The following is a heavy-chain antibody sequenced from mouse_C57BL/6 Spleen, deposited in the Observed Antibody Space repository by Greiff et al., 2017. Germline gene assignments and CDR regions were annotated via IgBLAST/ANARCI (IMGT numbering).Heavy chain of an antibody. J-gene: IGHJ1*03. D-gene: IGHD1-1*01. Sequence: QVQLQQPGAELVKPGASVKLSCKASGYTFTSYWMQWVKQRPGQGLEWIGEIDPSDSYTNYNQKFKGKATLTVATSSSTAYMQLSSLTSEDSAVYYCARNYGSSHHWYFDVWGTGTTVTVSS. CDR3: ARNYGSSHHWYFDV. CDR1: GYTFTSYW. CDR2: IDPSDSYT. V-gene: IGHV1-50*01.